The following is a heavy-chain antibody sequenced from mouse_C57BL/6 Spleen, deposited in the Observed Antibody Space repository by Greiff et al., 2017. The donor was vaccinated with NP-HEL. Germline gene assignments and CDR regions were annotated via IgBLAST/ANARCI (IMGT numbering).Heavy chain of an antibody. D-gene: IGHD3-2*02. V-gene: IGHV1-15*01. J-gene: IGHJ3*01. CDR1: GYTFTDYD. Sequence: SGAELVRPGASVTLSCKASGYTFTDYDMHWVKQTPVHGLEWIGAIDPETGGTAYNQKFKGKAILTADKSSSTAYMELRSLTSEDSAVYYCTRWAAQATWFAYWGQGTLVTVSA. CDR2: IDPETGGT. CDR3: TRWAAQATWFAY.